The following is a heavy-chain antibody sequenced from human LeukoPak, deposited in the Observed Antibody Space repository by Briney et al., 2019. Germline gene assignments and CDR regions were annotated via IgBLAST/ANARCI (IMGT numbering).Heavy chain of an antibody. D-gene: IGHD6-19*01. V-gene: IGHV3-48*04. CDR3: ARGAFYSSGWYENY. CDR2: ISSSSSTI. Sequence: PGGSLRLSCAASGFTFSSYSMNWVRQAPGKGLEWVSYISSSSSTIYYADSVKGRFTISRDNAKNSLYLQMNSLRAEDTALYYCARGAFYSSGWYENYWGQGALVTVSS. CDR1: GFTFSSYS. J-gene: IGHJ4*02.